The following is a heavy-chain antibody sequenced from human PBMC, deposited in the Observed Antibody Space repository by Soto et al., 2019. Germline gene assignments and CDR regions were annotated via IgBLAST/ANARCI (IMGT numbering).Heavy chain of an antibody. CDR3: ARDPSRESIAARPIQGEFDY. J-gene: IGHJ4*02. D-gene: IGHD6-6*01. V-gene: IGHV1-46*01. CDR2: INPSGGST. Sequence: QVQLVQSGAEVKKPGASVKVSCKASGYTFTSYYMHWVRQAPGQGLEWMGIINPSGGSTSYAQKFQGRVTMTRDTSTSTVYMELSSLRSEDTAVYYCARDPSRESIAARPIQGEFDYWGQGTLVTVSS. CDR1: GYTFTSYY.